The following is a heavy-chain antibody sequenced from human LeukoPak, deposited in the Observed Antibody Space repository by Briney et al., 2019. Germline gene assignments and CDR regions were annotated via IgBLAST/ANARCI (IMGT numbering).Heavy chain of an antibody. CDR3: ARFRGGV. J-gene: IGHJ3*01. V-gene: IGHV3-7*01. CDR2: IKEDGSEQ. D-gene: IGHD3-16*01. Sequence: GGSLRLSCAASGSTFSSYWMHWVRQVPGKGLQWVANIKEDGSEQHCVDSVKGRFTISRDNTKNSLYLQMNSLRVEDTAVYYCARFRGGVWGQGTMVTVSS. CDR1: GSTFSSYW.